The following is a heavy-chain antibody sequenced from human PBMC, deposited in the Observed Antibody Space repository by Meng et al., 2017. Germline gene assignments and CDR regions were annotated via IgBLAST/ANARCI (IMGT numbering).Heavy chain of an antibody. D-gene: IGHD3-22*01. CDR2: INSDGSST. CDR3: ARWGPSTYYYDSSGYYGPYYFDY. CDR1: GFTFSSYW. Sequence: ESLKISCAASGFTFSSYWMHWVRQAPGKGLVWVSRINSDGSSTSYADSVKGRFTISRDNAKNTLYLQMNSLRAEDTAVYYCARWGPSTYYYDSSGYYGPYYFDYWGQGTLVTVSS. V-gene: IGHV3-74*01. J-gene: IGHJ4*02.